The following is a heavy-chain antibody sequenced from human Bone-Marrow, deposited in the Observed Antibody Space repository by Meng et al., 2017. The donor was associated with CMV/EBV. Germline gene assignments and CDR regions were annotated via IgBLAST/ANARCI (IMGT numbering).Heavy chain of an antibody. CDR2: INHSGST. D-gene: IGHD1-7*01. J-gene: IGHJ4*02. V-gene: IGHV4-34*01. Sequence: CAVYGGSFSGYYWSWIRQPPGKGLEWIGEINHSGSTNDNPSLKSRVTISVDTSKNQFSLKLSSVTAADTAVYYCARGLGAWNYKYFDYWGQGTLVTVSS. CDR1: GGSFSGYY. CDR3: ARGLGAWNYKYFDY.